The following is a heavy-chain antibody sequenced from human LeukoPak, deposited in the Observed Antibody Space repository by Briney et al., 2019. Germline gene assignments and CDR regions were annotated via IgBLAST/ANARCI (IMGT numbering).Heavy chain of an antibody. Sequence: PSETLSLTCTVSGGSISSSSYYWGWIRQPPGKGLEWIGYIYYSGSTNYNPSLKSRVTISVDTSKNQFSLKLSSVTAADTAVYYCARAKPSDGPFDYWGQGTLVTVSS. CDR1: GGSISSSSYY. CDR3: ARAKPSDGPFDY. J-gene: IGHJ4*02. CDR2: IYYSGST. D-gene: IGHD1-14*01. V-gene: IGHV4-61*05.